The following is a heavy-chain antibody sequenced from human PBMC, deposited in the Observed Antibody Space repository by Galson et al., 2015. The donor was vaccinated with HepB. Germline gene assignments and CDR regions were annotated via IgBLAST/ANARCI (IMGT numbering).Heavy chain of an antibody. V-gene: IGHV3-48*01. CDR3: AREHYYDSSGYYNAFDI. D-gene: IGHD3-22*01. Sequence: SLRLSCAASGFTFSSYSMNWVRQAPGKGLEWVSYISSSSSTIYYAGSVKGRFTISRDNAKNSLYLQMNSLRAEDTAVYYCAREHYYDSSGYYNAFDIWGQGTMVTVSS. CDR2: ISSSSSTI. J-gene: IGHJ3*02. CDR1: GFTFSSYS.